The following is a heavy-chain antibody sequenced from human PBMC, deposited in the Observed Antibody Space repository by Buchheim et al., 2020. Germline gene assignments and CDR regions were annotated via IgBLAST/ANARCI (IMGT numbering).Heavy chain of an antibody. CDR1: GFTFSSYE. D-gene: IGHD6-13*01. CDR2: ISSSGSTI. J-gene: IGHJ6*02. Sequence: EVQLVESGGGLVQPGGSLRLSCAASGFTFSSYEMNWVRQAPGKGLEWVSYISSSGSTIYYADSVKGRFTISRDNAKNSLYLQMNSLRAEDTAVYYCARDWQQLAVYYYYGMDVWGQGTT. CDR3: ARDWQQLAVYYYYGMDV. V-gene: IGHV3-48*03.